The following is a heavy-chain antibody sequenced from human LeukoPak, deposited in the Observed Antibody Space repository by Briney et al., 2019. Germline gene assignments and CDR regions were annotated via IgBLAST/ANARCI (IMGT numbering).Heavy chain of an antibody. V-gene: IGHV3-53*01. CDR1: GFTVSSNY. Sequence: PGGSLRLSCAASGFTVSSNYMSWVRQAPGKGLEWVSVIYSGGSTYYADSVKGRFTISRDNSKNTLYLQMNSLRAEDTAVYYCAKDPQTTVVTPFDSVGGYFDYWGQGTLVTVSS. J-gene: IGHJ4*02. D-gene: IGHD4-23*01. CDR2: IYSGGST. CDR3: AKDPQTTVVTPFDSVGGYFDY.